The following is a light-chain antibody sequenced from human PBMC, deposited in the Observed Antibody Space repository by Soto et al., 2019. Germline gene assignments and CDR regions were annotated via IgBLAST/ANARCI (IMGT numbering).Light chain of an antibody. CDR1: QRVSSRN. J-gene: IGKJ2*01. CDR2: GAS. V-gene: IGKV3-20*01. Sequence: EIVLTQSPGTLSVSPRERATLSCRASQRVSSRNLAWYQQKPGQPPRLLIYGASSRATGIPDRFSGSGSVTDFTLTINRLEPEDFAVYYCQQYSDLPYTFGQGTKLEV. CDR3: QQYSDLPYT.